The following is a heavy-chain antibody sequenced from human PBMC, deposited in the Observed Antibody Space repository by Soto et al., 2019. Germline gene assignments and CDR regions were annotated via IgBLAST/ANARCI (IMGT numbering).Heavy chain of an antibody. CDR1: GFTFSSSA. V-gene: IGHV3-30-3*01. J-gene: IGHJ4*02. CDR3: ARDKRDLRFLEWSYYFAY. Sequence: GGSLRLSCTASGFTFSSSAKHWVRQAPGKGLEWVAVISYDGSNRYYADSVKGRFTISRDNSKNTLYLQMNSLRAEDTAVYYCARDKRDLRFLEWSYYFAYWGQGTLVTVSS. CDR2: ISYDGSNR. D-gene: IGHD3-3*01.